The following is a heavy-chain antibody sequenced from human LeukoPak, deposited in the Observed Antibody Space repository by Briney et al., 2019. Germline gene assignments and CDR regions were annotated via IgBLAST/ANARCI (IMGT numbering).Heavy chain of an antibody. J-gene: IGHJ4*02. Sequence: SETLTLTCAVYGGSFSGYYWRWIRQPPGKGLVWIGEINHSGSTNYNPSLKSRVTMSVDTCKNLFSLKLTSVTAADTAVYYCAREAGSGTYYDFDYWGQGTLVTVSS. D-gene: IGHD3-10*01. CDR3: AREAGSGTYYDFDY. CDR2: INHSGST. V-gene: IGHV4-34*01. CDR1: GGSFSGYY.